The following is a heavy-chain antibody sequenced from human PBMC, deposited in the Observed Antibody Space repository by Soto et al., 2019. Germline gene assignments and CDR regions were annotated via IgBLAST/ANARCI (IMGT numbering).Heavy chain of an antibody. Sequence: EVQLVESGGGLVKPGGSLRLSCAASGFSFSDYSMNWVRQAPGRGLEWVSSISSSSNYIYYADSVKDRFTISRDNAKNSLYMQINSLRAEDTSVYRCARYLRTAAGVFDYWCHGTLFTVSS. V-gene: IGHV3-21*01. J-gene: IGHJ4*01. CDR3: ARYLRTAAGVFDY. D-gene: IGHD6-13*01. CDR2: ISSSSNYI. CDR1: GFSFSDYS.